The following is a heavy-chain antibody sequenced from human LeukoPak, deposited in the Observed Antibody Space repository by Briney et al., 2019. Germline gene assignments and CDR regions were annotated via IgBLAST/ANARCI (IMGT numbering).Heavy chain of an antibody. J-gene: IGHJ4*02. CDR3: ARGIHVGYCSSTSCHPHYSFDY. CDR1: GASVSSGSYY. Sequence: SETLSLTCPVSGASVSSGSYYWSWLRQPPGKGLEWIGYIYYSGSTNYNPSLKSRFTISVDTSKNQFSLKLSSVTAADTAVYYCARGIHVGYCSSTSCHPHYSFDYWGQGTLVTVSA. V-gene: IGHV4-61*01. D-gene: IGHD2-2*01. CDR2: IYYSGST.